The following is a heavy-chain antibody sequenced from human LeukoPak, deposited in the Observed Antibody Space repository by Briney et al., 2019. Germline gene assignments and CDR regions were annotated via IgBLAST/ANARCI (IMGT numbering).Heavy chain of an antibody. CDR3: ARVIGWDEPFDI. Sequence: PGGSLRLSCAASGFTLSSYWMHWVRQAPGKGLVWVSRINADGSSTNYADSVKGRFTVSGDNAKNTLYLQMNSLRAEDTAVYYCARVIGWDEPFDIWGQGTMVTVSS. V-gene: IGHV3-74*01. CDR2: INADGSST. D-gene: IGHD1-26*01. CDR1: GFTLSSYW. J-gene: IGHJ3*02.